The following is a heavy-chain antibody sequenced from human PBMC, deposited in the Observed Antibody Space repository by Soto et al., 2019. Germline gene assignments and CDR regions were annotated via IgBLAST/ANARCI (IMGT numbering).Heavy chain of an antibody. V-gene: IGHV1-3*01. CDR2: IHAGNGHT. D-gene: IGHD2-2*01. J-gene: IGHJ4*02. Sequence: QVQLVQSGAEVKKPGASVKLSCKASGYTFTSYTIYWLRQAPGERPEWVGWIHAGNGHTKYSQTFQDRVTITTDTSATTVYMELSSLTSGDTAIYYCARETADASYYLDSWVQGALVTVAS. CDR1: GYTFTSYT. CDR3: ARETADASYYLDS.